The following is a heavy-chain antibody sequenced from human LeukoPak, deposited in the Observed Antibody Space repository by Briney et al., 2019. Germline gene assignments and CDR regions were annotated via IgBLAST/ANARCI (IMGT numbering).Heavy chain of an antibody. CDR1: GFSFSSYW. CDR2: VNNNGSST. Sequence: GGSLRLSCGASGFSFSSYWMHWVRQAPGKGLMWVSRVNNNGSSTNYADSVEGRFTISRDNASNTLYLQLNSLRAEDTAVYYCARSSYPYYFDYWGQGTLVTVSS. V-gene: IGHV3-74*01. J-gene: IGHJ4*02. CDR3: ARSSYPYYFDY. D-gene: IGHD6-19*01.